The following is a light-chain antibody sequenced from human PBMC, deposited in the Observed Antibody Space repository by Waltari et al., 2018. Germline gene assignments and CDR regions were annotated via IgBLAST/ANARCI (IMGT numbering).Light chain of an antibody. CDR1: QSISHY. V-gene: IGKV3-20*01. CDR3: QHYVNLPAT. CDR2: HAS. Sequence: EVVLMQSPGTLSLSPGEGATLSCRASQSISHYLAWYQQKPGQAPRLLIYHASSRATGIPDRFSGSGSGTDFSLTISRLEPEDFAVYYCQHYVNLPATFGQGTKVEIK. J-gene: IGKJ1*01.